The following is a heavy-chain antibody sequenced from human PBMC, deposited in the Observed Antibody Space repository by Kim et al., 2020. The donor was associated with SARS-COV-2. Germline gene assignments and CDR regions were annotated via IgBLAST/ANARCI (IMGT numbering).Heavy chain of an antibody. D-gene: IGHD3-3*01. Sequence: TYYNPSLKSRVTISVDTSKNQFSLKLSSVTAADTAVYYCARGRSGAPFDIWGQGTMVTVSS. J-gene: IGHJ3*02. CDR2: T. V-gene: IGHV4-39*07. CDR3: ARGRSGAPFDI.